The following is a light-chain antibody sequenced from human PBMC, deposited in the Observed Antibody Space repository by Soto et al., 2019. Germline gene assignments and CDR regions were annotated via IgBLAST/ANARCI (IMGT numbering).Light chain of an antibody. J-gene: IGLJ2*01. CDR3: SSDTSTNTLV. CDR2: DVS. Sequence: QSALTQPASVSGSPGQSITISCTGTSSDVGGYNYVSWYQQHPGKAPKLMIYDVSNRPSGVSNRFSGSKSGNTASLTISGLQADDEADYYCSSDTSTNTLVFGGGTKLTVL. V-gene: IGLV2-14*01. CDR1: SSDVGGYNY.